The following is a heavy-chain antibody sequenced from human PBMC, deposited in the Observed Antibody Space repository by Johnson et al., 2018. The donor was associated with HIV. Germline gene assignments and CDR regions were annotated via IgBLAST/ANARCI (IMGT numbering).Heavy chain of an antibody. CDR3: AKRLGYDSRGDQFDI. CDR1: GFSFSTYA. D-gene: IGHD3-22*01. J-gene: IGHJ3*02. Sequence: EQLVESGGGVVQPERSLRLSCSASGFSFSTYAMTWVRQAPGKGLQWVSTISGGGSGTYYADSVKGRYTISRDNSKNTLSLQMNSLSVEDTAIYYCAKRLGYDSRGDQFDIWGQGTMVTVSS. CDR2: ISGGGSGT. V-gene: IGHV3-23*04.